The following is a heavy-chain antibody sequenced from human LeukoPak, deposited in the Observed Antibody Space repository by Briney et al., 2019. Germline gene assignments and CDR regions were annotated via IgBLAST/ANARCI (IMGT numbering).Heavy chain of an antibody. V-gene: IGHV3-21*01. J-gene: IGHJ4*02. CDR1: EFTFSNYN. D-gene: IGHD4-17*01. CDR3: ARSTLRRLGY. CDR2: ITSGSSYI. Sequence: GGSLRLSCAASEFTFSNYNMNWVRQAPGKGLEWVSSITSGSSYIDYADSLKGRFTISRDNAKNSLYLQMNSLRAEDTAVYYCARSTLRRLGYWGQGTLVTVSS.